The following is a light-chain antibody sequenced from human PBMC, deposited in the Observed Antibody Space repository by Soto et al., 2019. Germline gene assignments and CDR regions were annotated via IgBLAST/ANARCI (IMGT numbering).Light chain of an antibody. CDR2: EVS. CDR1: SSDVGGYNY. V-gene: IGLV2-14*01. Sequence: QSALTQPASVSGSPGQSITISCTGTSSDVGGYNYVSWYQQHPGKAPKLMIYEVSNRPSGVSNRFSGSKSGHTASLTISGLQADDEADYYCSSYTSSSTLVFGTGTKVTVL. CDR3: SSYTSSSTLV. J-gene: IGLJ1*01.